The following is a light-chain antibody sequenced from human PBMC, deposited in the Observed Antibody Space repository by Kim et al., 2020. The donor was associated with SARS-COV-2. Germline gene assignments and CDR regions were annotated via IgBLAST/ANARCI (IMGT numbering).Light chain of an antibody. J-gene: IGLJ3*02. CDR3: CSYAGSYTLV. CDR2: DVT. Sequence: GQSVTISCTGTSSDVGTYNYVSWYQQHPGKAPKLRIYDVTKRPSGVPDRFSGSKSGNTASLTISGLQAEDEADYYCCSYAGSYTLVFGGGTELTVL. CDR1: SSDVGTYNY. V-gene: IGLV2-11*01.